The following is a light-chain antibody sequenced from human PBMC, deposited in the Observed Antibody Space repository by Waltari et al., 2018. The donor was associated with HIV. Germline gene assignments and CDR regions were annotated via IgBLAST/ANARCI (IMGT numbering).Light chain of an antibody. J-gene: IGLJ1*01. CDR1: SSNIENDN. CDR3: VGWDSRLSGYV. V-gene: IGLV1-47*01. Sequence: QSVLTQPPSASGTPGQRVTISCSGSSSNIENDNVYWYQQLTGAAPRLLIYKDTQWPSGVPDRFTGSKSGTSASLAISVLRSEDEADYYCVGWDSRLSGYVFGTGTKVTVL. CDR2: KDT.